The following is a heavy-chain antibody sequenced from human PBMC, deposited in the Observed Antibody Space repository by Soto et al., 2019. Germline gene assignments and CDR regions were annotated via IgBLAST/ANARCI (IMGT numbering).Heavy chain of an antibody. D-gene: IGHD1-26*01. CDR2: IYSGGST. V-gene: IGHV3-53*01. CDR3: GRAGGSYGGFDY. Sequence: GGSLRLSCAASGFTVSSNYMSWVRQAPGKGLEWGSVIYSGGSTYYADSVRGRFTISRDNSKNTLYLQMNSLRSEDTAVYECGRAGGSYGGFDYCGQGTLVIVSS. CDR1: GFTVSSNY. J-gene: IGHJ4*02.